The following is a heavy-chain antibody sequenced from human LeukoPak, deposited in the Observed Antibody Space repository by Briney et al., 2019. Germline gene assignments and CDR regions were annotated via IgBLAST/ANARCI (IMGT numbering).Heavy chain of an antibody. CDR2: TYTSGST. V-gene: IGHV4-61*02. J-gene: IGHJ5*02. CDR3: ARASSSGPYWFDP. CDR1: GGSISSGSYY. Sequence: SQTLSLTCTVSGGSISSGSYYWSWIRQPAGKGLEWIGRTYTSGSTNYNPSLKSRVTISVDTSKNQFSLKLSSVTAADTAVYYCARASSSGPYWFDPWGQGTLVTVSS. D-gene: IGHD6-6*01.